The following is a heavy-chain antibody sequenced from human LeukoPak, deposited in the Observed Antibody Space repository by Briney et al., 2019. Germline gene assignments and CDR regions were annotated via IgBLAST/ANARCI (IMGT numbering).Heavy chain of an antibody. CDR3: ACLTTADAFDI. D-gene: IGHD3-22*01. V-gene: IGHV4-59*11. CDR1: GYSIRSGLF. J-gene: IGHJ3*02. CDR2: IYDSGST. Sequence: SETLSLTCTVSGYSIRSGLFWGWIRQPPGKGLEWIGYIYDSGSTNYNPSLKSRVTISVDTSKNQFSLKLSSVTAADTAVYYCACLTTADAFDIWGQGTMVTVSS.